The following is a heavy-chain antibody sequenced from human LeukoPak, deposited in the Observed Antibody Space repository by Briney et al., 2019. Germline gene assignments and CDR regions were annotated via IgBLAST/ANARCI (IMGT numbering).Heavy chain of an antibody. CDR3: ARDPPEWELPQDY. V-gene: IGHV3-30*03. CDR1: GFTFSSYG. CDR2: IPYDGSNK. D-gene: IGHD1-26*01. J-gene: IGHJ4*02. Sequence: GGSLRLSCAASGFTFSSYGMHWVRQAPGKGLEWVAVIPYDGSNKYYADSVKGRFTISRDNSKNTLYLQMNGLRAEDTAVYYCARDPPEWELPQDYWGRGTLVAVSS.